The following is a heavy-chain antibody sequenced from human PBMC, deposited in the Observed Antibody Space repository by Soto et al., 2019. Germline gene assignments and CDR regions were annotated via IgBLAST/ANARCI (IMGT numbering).Heavy chain of an antibody. V-gene: IGHV4-4*02. CDR1: GGAISSSNW. CDR3: ARISRPVGFLAHDAFDI. CDR2: IYHSGRT. Sequence: QVQLQESGPGLVKPSGTLSLTCAVSGGAISSSNWWSWVRQPPGKGLEWIGEIYHSGRTNYNPSLKSRVTISVDKSKNQFSLNLSSVTAADTAVYYCARISRPVGFLAHDAFDIWGQGTMVTVSS. D-gene: IGHD2-2*01. J-gene: IGHJ3*02.